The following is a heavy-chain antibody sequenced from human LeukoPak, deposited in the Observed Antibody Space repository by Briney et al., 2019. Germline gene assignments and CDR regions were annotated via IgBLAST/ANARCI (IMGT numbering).Heavy chain of an antibody. CDR3: ARLRAMAIYYMDV. D-gene: IGHD5-18*01. Sequence: SETXSLTCTVSGGSISSGGYYWSWIRQHPGKGLEWIGYIYYSGSTYYNPSLKSRVTISVDTSKNQFSLKLSSVTAADTAVYYCARLRAMAIYYMDVWGKGTTVTVSS. J-gene: IGHJ6*03. V-gene: IGHV4-31*03. CDR2: IYYSGST. CDR1: GGSISSGGYY.